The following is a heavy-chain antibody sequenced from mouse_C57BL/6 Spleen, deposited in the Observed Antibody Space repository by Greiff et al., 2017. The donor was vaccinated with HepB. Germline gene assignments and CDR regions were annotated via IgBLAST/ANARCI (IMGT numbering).Heavy chain of an antibody. Sequence: VKLQESGPELVKPGASVKISCKASGYAFSSSWMNWVKQRPGKGLEWIGRIYPGDGDTNYNGKFKGKATLTADKSSSTAYMQLSSLTSEDSAVYFCANDGYYVGDYWGQGTTLTVSS. D-gene: IGHD2-3*01. J-gene: IGHJ2*01. CDR3: ANDGYYVGDY. CDR2: IYPGDGDT. CDR1: GYAFSSSW. V-gene: IGHV1-82*01.